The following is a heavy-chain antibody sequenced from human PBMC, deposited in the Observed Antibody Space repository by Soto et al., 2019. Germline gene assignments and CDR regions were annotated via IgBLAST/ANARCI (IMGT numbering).Heavy chain of an antibody. CDR1: GYTVTNYY. Sequence: QVQLVQSGAEVKKPGASVKISCKASGYTVTNYYMHWVRQAPGQGLEWMGIINPIGDDTTYAQKLQGRVTMTRDTSTSTVYMELSSLKSEETAVYYCASPMTIVTRLGYWGQGTLVTVSS. V-gene: IGHV1-46*04. J-gene: IGHJ4*02. CDR3: ASPMTIVTRLGY. CDR2: INPIGDDT. D-gene: IGHD4-4*01.